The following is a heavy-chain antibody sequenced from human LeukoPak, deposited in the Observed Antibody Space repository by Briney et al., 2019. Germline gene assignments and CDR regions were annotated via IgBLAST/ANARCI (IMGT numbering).Heavy chain of an antibody. Sequence: PGGSLRLSCAASGFTFSSYSMNWVRQAPGKGLEWVAVISYDGSDEDYADSVKGRFTISRDNAKNSLYLQMDSLRVEDTAVYYCARDTVAGQIYFDHWGQGTLVTVSS. D-gene: IGHD6-19*01. J-gene: IGHJ4*02. CDR2: ISYDGSDE. CDR3: ARDTVAGQIYFDH. CDR1: GFTFSSYS. V-gene: IGHV3-30*03.